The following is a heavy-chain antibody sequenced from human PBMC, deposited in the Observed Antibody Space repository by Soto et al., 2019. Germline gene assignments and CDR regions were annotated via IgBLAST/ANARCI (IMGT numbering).Heavy chain of an antibody. Sequence: VQVSCKASGYTFTSYGISWVRHAPGQGLEWMGWISAYNGNTNYAQKLQGRVTMTTDTSTSTAYMELRSLRSDDTAVYYCARDERSSWYPYFDAWGKGTLVTVAS. CDR3: ARDERSSWYPYFDA. V-gene: IGHV1-18*01. D-gene: IGHD6-13*01. CDR2: ISAYNGNT. J-gene: IGHJ4*02. CDR1: GYTFTSYG.